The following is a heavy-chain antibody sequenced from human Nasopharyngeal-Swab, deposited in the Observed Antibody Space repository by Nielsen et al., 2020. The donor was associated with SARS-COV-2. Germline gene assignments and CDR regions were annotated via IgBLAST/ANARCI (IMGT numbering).Heavy chain of an antibody. D-gene: IGHD1-1*01. CDR1: GYTYTNYG. CDR3: ARGFNWNDFDY. CDR2: ISTSSGNT. J-gene: IGHJ4*02. V-gene: IGHV1-18*04. Sequence: ASVKVSCKASGYTYTNYGLNWVRQAPGQWLEWMGWISTSSGNTLFAQNIQGRVTMTTDTSTNTAYIELRSLRSDDTAVYYCARGFNWNDFDYWGQGTLVTVSS.